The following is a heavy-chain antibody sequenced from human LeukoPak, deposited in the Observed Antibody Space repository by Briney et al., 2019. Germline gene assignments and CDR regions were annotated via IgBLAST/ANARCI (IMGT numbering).Heavy chain of an antibody. D-gene: IGHD2-15*01. CDR3: ARVGCRGGSCSSRGDYYYGMDV. V-gene: IGHV3-23*01. J-gene: IGHJ6*02. CDR1: GFTFSSYD. Sequence: GGSLRLSCAASGFTFSSYDMNWVRQAPGKGLEWVSFISGGDGDTYYADSVKGRFTISRDNSKNTLYLQMNSLRAEDTAVYYCARVGCRGGSCSSRGDYYYGMDVWGQGTTVTVSS. CDR2: ISGGDGDT.